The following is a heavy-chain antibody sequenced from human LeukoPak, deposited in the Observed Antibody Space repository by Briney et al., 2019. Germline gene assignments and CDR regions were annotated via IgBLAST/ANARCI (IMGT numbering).Heavy chain of an antibody. CDR1: GFIFSIYW. D-gene: IGHD3-16*01. V-gene: IGHV3-74*01. J-gene: IGHJ3*02. Sequence: GGSLRLSCAASGFIFSIYWMHWVRHGPGKGLVWVSRIYSDGSRTNNADSVKGRFTISGDNAKNTLYLQMNSLRAEDTAVYYCARSRRGGAFDIWGQGTMVTVSS. CDR3: ARSRRGGAFDI. CDR2: IYSDGSRT.